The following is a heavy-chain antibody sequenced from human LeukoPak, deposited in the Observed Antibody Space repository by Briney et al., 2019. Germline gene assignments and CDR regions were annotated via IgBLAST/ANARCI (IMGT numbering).Heavy chain of an antibody. CDR3: ARADDSNSGYFDY. CDR1: GFTFSSYS. J-gene: IGHJ4*02. CDR2: ISSSSSYI. D-gene: IGHD6-6*01. Sequence: GGSLRLSCAASGFTFSSYSMNWVRQAPGKGLEWVSSISSSSSYIYYADSVKGRFTISRDNAKNSLYLQMDSLRAEDTAVYYCARADDSNSGYFDYWGQGTLVTVSS. V-gene: IGHV3-21*01.